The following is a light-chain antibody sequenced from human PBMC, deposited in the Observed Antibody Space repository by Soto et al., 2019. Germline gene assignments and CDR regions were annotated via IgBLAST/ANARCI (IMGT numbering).Light chain of an antibody. J-gene: IGKJ3*01. CDR2: GAS. V-gene: IGKV3-15*01. CDR3: QKYNSAPQA. Sequence: EIVMTQSPSTLSVSPGERATLSCRASQSVSSNLAWYQQKPGQAPRLLIYGASTRATGIPARFSGSGSGTEFTLTISSLQSEDVATYYCQKYNSAPQAFGPGTKVDI. CDR1: QSVSSN.